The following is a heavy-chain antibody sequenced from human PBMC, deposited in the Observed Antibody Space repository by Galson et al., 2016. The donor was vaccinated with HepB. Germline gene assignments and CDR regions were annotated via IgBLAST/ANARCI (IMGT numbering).Heavy chain of an antibody. CDR1: GFRFSNYA. Sequence: SLRLSCAASGFRFSNYAISWVRQAPGKGLEWVSVISDSGDSTYYADSVKGRFTISRDNVKNTLFVQMNSLRGEDTALYYCAKDLFSSSWSTEYNYFDSWGQGTLVTVSS. J-gene: IGHJ5*01. D-gene: IGHD6-13*01. CDR2: ISDSGDST. CDR3: AKDLFSSSWSTEYNYFDS. V-gene: IGHV3-23*01.